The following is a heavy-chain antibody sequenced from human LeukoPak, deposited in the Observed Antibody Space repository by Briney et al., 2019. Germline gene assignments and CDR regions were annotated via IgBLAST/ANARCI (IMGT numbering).Heavy chain of an antibody. CDR3: ARQDGGSRYYFDY. V-gene: IGHV5-51*01. CDR2: IYPGDSDT. CDR1: GSSFTYYW. J-gene: IGHJ4*02. D-gene: IGHD3-16*01. Sequence: GASLKISCKGSGSSFTYYWIGWVRQLPGKGLEWMGVIYPGDSDTRYSPSFQGQVTISADKSISTAYLQWSSLKASDTAMYYCARQDGGSRYYFDYWGQGSLVTVSS.